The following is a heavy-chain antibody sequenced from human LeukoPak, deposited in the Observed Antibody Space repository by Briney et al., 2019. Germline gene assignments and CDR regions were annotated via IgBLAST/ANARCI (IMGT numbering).Heavy chain of an antibody. CDR1: GFIFSSYW. J-gene: IGHJ4*02. Sequence: GGSLRLSCAASGFIFSSYWMHWVRQAPGKGLVWASRINSDGSNTRYVDSVKGRFTISRDNAKNTLYLQMNSLRAEDTAVYYCAREVGTLDYWGQGTLVTVSS. CDR2: INSDGSNT. V-gene: IGHV3-74*01. CDR3: AREVGTLDY. D-gene: IGHD5-12*01.